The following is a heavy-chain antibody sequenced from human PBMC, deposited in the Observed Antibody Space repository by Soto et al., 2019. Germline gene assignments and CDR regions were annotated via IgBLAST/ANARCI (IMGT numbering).Heavy chain of an antibody. D-gene: IGHD6-19*01. CDR3: ARHPAVTGTAAYFDY. CDR2: IYSSGST. J-gene: IGHJ4*02. Sequence: QVQLQESGPGLVKPSETLSLTCTVSGGSISSYYWSWIRQPPGKGLEWTGYIYSSGSTNYTPSLKSRVTISVDTSKNQFSLRLSSVTAADTAVYYCARHPAVTGTAAYFDYWGQGTLVTVSS. CDR1: GGSISSYY. V-gene: IGHV4-59*08.